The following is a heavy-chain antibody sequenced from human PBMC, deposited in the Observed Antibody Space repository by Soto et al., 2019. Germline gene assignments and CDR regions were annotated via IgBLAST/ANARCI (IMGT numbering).Heavy chain of an antibody. D-gene: IGHD2-15*01. CDR2: IMPIFGTA. CDR3: ANWRETTPHVGNSYYGMDI. CDR1: GGTFKSYA. Sequence: QVQLVQSGAEVKKPGASVKVSCKASGGTFKSYAISWVRQAPGQGLEWLGGIMPIFGTADYAQKFQGRVTEPAGESTRTANMKRSSLRAEDPAVYYCANWRETTPHVGNSYYGMDIWGQGTTVTVS. J-gene: IGHJ6*02. V-gene: IGHV1-69*12.